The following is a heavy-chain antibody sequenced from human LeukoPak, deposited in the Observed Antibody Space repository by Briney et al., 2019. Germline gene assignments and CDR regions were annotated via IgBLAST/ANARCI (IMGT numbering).Heavy chain of an antibody. CDR1: GFTFSSYA. J-gene: IGHJ4*02. CDR2: ISGSADST. D-gene: IGHD4-17*01. V-gene: IGHV3-23*01. Sequence: GGSLRLSCAASGFTFSSYAMSWVRQAPGKGLEWVSGISGSADSTNYADSVKGRFTISRDNSKNTLYLQMDSLRAEDTALYYCAKGAKWTTVTNFDYWGQGTLVTVSS. CDR3: AKGAKWTTVTNFDY.